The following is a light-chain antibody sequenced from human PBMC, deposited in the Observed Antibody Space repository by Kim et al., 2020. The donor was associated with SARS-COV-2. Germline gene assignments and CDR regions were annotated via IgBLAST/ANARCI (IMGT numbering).Light chain of an antibody. J-gene: IGKJ1*01. CDR1: QSVSKW. CDR2: DAY. Sequence: SVGDNVTITCRSSQSVSKWLAWYQQRPGEPPKRLIYDAYNLESGVPSRFNGSGSGTEFTLTISSLQPDDFATYYCQQYNSHSRTFGQGTKVDIK. CDR3: QQYNSHSRT. V-gene: IGKV1-5*01.